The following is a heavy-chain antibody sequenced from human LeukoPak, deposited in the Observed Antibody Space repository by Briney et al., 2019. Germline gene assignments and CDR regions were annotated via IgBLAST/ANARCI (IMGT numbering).Heavy chain of an antibody. Sequence: GASVKVSCTASGGTFSSYAISWVRQAPGQGLEWMGGIIPIFGTANYAQKFQGRVTITADESTSTAYMELSSLRSEDTAVYYCARPKLPPYLGDNQYNWFDPWGQGTLVTVSS. CDR3: ARPKLPPYLGDNQYNWFDP. CDR2: IIPIFGTA. V-gene: IGHV1-69*13. CDR1: GGTFSSYA. D-gene: IGHD5-24*01. J-gene: IGHJ5*02.